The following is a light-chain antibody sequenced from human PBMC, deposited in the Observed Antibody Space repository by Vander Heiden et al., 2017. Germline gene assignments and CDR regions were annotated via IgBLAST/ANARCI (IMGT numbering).Light chain of an antibody. CDR3: QSYASSLSGSGEV. CDR1: SSNIGAGYD. CDR2: GNS. V-gene: IGLV1-40*01. Sequence: QSVLTQPPSVSGAPGPRVTISCTGSSSNIGAGYDVHWYQQLPGTAPKLLIYGNSNRPSGVPDRFSGSKSGTSASLAITGLQAEDEADYYCQSYASSLSGSGEVFGTGTKVTVL. J-gene: IGLJ1*01.